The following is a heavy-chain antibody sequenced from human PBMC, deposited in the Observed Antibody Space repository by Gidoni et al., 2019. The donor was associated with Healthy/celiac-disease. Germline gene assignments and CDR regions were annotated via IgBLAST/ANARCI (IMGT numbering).Heavy chain of an antibody. CDR3: AKKITRSGSYRSYAFDN. Sequence: EVQLVESGGGLVQPGRSLRLSCAASGFTFDDYAMHWVRQAPGKGLEWVSGISWNSGSIGYADSVKGRFTISRDNAKNSLYLQMNSLRAEDTALYYCAKKITRSGSYRSYAFDNWGQGTMVTVSS. V-gene: IGHV3-9*01. J-gene: IGHJ3*02. CDR1: GFTFDDYA. D-gene: IGHD1-26*01. CDR2: ISWNSGSI.